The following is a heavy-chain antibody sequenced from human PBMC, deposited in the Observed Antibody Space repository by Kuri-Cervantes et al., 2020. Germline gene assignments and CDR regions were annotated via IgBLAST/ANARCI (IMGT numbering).Heavy chain of an antibody. CDR3: ARDRIAVAGPPPYYYYGMDV. CDR2: IIPIFGTA. J-gene: IGHJ6*02. V-gene: IGHV1-69*13. Sequence: SVKVSCKASGGTFSSYAISWVRQAPGQGLEWMGGIIPIFGTANYAQKFQGRVTITADESTSTAYMELSSLRSDDTAVYYCARDRIAVAGPPPYYYYGMDVWGQGTTVTVSS. CDR1: GGTFSSYA. D-gene: IGHD6-19*01.